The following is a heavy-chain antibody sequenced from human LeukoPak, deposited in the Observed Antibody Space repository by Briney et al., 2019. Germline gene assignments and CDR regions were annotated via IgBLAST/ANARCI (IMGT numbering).Heavy chain of an antibody. CDR2: INYRGET. CDR1: GASTSSSF. J-gene: IGHJ4*02. CDR3: AREAPYSSSRGVFDY. Sequence: SETLSLTCTVSGASTSSSFWSWIRQSPGKGLGWIGYINYRGETSQNPSLESRVSMSVDTSKNQISLQLSSVTAADTAVYYCAREAPYSSSRGVFDYWGQGTLVTVSS. D-gene: IGHD6-13*01. V-gene: IGHV4-59*12.